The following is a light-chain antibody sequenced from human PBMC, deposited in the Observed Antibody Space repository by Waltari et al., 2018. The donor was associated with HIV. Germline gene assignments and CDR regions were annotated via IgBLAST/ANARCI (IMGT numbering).Light chain of an antibody. CDR1: SRYVGCSYC. CDR3: CSYTGTNSLH. Sequence: QSALTQPASVSGSPGQSITISCTGASRYVGCSYCISWYQQHPGKAPRLIIYEVTNRPSGVSNRFFGSKSANTASLTISGLQADDEADYYCSYTGTNSLHFGGGTKVTVL. CDR2: EVT. J-gene: IGLJ2*01. V-gene: IGLV2-14*01.